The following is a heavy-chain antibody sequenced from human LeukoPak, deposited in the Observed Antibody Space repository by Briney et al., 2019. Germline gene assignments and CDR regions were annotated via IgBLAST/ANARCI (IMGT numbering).Heavy chain of an antibody. Sequence: PSETLSLTCTVSGGSISSYYWSWIRQPPGKGLEWIGYIYYSGSTNYNPSLKSRVTISVDTSKNQFSLKLSSVTAADTAVYYCARVTGYVMEDYFDYWGQGTLVTVSS. CDR1: GGSISSYY. CDR3: ARVTGYVMEDYFDY. V-gene: IGHV4-59*01. D-gene: IGHD6-13*01. J-gene: IGHJ4*02. CDR2: IYYSGST.